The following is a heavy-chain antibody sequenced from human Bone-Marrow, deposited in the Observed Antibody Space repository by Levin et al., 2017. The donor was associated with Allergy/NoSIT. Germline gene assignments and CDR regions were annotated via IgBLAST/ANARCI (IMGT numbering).Heavy chain of an antibody. D-gene: IGHD3-16*01. J-gene: IGHJ6*02. V-gene: IGHV3-30*18. CDR2: ISHDGSNN. CDR3: AKDLYRALGRQYGLDV. Sequence: GGSLRLSCATSGFTFSSYGMHWVRQAPGKGLEWVAVISHDGSNNYYADSVQGRFNISRDNSENTLFLEMHSLRPEDTALYYCAKDLYRALGRQYGLDVWGQGTTVTVSS. CDR1: GFTFSSYG.